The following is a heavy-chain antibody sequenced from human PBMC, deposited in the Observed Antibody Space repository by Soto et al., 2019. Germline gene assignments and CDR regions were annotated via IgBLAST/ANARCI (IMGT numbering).Heavy chain of an antibody. Sequence: VQLVESGGGVVQPGRSLRLSCAASGFTFSSYAMHWVLQAPGKGLECVAVISYDGSNKYYADSVKGRFTISRDNSKNPLYLQMNILRAEDTVVYYCAREALTRLDSWGRCTLVTVSS. CDR1: GFTFSSYA. CDR2: ISYDGSNK. J-gene: IGHJ2*01. V-gene: IGHV3-30-3*01. CDR3: AREALTRLDS. D-gene: IGHD3-9*01.